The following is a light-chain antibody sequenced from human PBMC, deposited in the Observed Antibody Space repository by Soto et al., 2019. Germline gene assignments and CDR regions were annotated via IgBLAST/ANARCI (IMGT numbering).Light chain of an antibody. J-gene: IGKJ4*01. CDR3: QQLNSYLLT. CDR1: EGISSY. V-gene: IGKV1-9*01. CDR2: AAS. Sequence: DIQLAQSPSFLSASVGDRVTITCRASEGISSYLAWYQQQPGKAPKLLIYAASTLQSGVPSRFSGSGSGTEFTLTISSLQPEDFSTYYCQQLNSYLLTCVGETKLDIK.